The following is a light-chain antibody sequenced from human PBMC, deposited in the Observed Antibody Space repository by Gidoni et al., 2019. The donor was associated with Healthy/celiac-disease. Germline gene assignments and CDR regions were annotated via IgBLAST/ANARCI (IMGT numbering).Light chain of an antibody. V-gene: IGKV1-5*03. CDR3: QQYNSYPLT. Sequence: DIQMTQSPSTLSASVGDRVTITCRASQSISSWLAWYQQTPGKAPKRLIYKASSLESGVPSRFSGSGSGTEFTLTISSLQPDDFATYYCQQYNSYPLTFGQGTKLEIK. J-gene: IGKJ2*01. CDR1: QSISSW. CDR2: KAS.